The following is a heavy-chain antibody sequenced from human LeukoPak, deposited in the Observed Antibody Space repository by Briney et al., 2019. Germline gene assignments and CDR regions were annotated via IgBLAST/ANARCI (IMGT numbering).Heavy chain of an antibody. CDR3: AKSSDYDILDAFDI. D-gene: IGHD3-9*01. CDR1: GFTFSSYG. J-gene: IGHJ3*02. Sequence: GGSLRLSCAASGFTFSSYGMHWVRQAPGKGLEWVAVISYDGSNKYYADSVKGRFTISRDNSKNTLYLQMNSLRAEDTAVYYCAKSSDYDILDAFDIWGQGTMVTVSS. CDR2: ISYDGSNK. V-gene: IGHV3-30*18.